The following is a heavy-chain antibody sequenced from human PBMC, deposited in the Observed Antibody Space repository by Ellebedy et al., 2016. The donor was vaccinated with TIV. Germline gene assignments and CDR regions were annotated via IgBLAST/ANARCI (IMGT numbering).Heavy chain of an antibody. CDR3: ASHYDTSGYYDGY. Sequence: GESLKISCAASALTFSAYGLQWVRQAPGKGLEWVALISFDGSSKYYADSVKGRFTISRDNSKNTLYLHMNSLRAEDTAVYYCASHYDTSGYYDGYWGQGTLLTVSS. CDR2: ISFDGSSK. J-gene: IGHJ4*02. D-gene: IGHD3-22*01. V-gene: IGHV3-30*03. CDR1: ALTFSAYG.